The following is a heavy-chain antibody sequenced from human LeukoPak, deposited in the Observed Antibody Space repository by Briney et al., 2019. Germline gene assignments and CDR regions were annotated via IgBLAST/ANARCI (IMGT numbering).Heavy chain of an antibody. J-gene: IGHJ2*01. Sequence: SETLSLTCAVYGGSFSGYYWSWIRQPPGKGLEWIGEINHSGSTNYNPSLKSRVTISVDTSKNQFSLKLSSVTAADTAVYYCARVISSRYFDLWGRGTLVTVSS. CDR1: GGSFSGYY. D-gene: IGHD3-16*01. CDR3: ARVISSRYFDL. CDR2: INHSGST. V-gene: IGHV4-34*01.